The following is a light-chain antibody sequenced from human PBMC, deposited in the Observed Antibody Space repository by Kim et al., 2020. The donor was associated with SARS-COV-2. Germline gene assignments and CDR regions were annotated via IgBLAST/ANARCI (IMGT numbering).Light chain of an antibody. Sequence: APGKTARITCGGNNMGTKGVHWYQQKPGQAPVLVIYYDSDRPSGIPERFSGSNSGNTATLTITRVEAGDEADYYCQVWDSSSDHVVFGGGTQLTVL. J-gene: IGLJ2*01. CDR3: QVWDSSSDHVV. CDR2: YDS. V-gene: IGLV3-21*04. CDR1: NMGTKG.